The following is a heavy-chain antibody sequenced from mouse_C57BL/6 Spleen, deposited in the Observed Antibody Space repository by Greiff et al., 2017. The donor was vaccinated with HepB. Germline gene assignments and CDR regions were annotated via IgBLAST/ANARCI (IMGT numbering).Heavy chain of an antibody. CDR1: GYTFTSYW. CDR3: AIYSYFDY. D-gene: IGHD2-1*01. J-gene: IGHJ2*01. V-gene: IGHV1-69*01. CDR2: IDPSDSYT. Sequence: VQLQQPGAELVMPGASVKLSCKASGYTFTSYWMHWVKQSPGQGLEWIGEIDPSDSYTNYNQKFKGKSTLTVDKSSSTAYMQLSSLTSEDSAVYYCAIYSYFDYWGQGTTLTVSS.